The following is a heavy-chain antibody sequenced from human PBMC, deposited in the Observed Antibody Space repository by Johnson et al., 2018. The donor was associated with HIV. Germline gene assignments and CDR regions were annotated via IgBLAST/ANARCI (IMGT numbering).Heavy chain of an antibody. Sequence: QVQLVESGGGVVQPGRSLRLSCAVSGFTFNNYPMHWVRQAPGKGLEWVVIISYDGSNKYYADSVKGRFTISRDNAKNSLYLQMNSLRDEDTAVYYCVTADRGSAWGQGTTVTVSS. V-gene: IGHV3-30*04. CDR1: GFTFNNYP. CDR3: VTADRGSA. CDR2: ISYDGSNK. J-gene: IGHJ3*01. D-gene: IGHD1-26*01.